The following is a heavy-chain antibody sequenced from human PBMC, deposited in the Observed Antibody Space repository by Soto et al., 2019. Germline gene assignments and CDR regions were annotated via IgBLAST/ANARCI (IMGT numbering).Heavy chain of an antibody. V-gene: IGHV4-59*08. CDR1: GGSISSYY. CDR3: ARLTTVTTDFDY. D-gene: IGHD4-17*01. J-gene: IGHJ4*02. Sequence: QVQLQESGPGLVKPSETLSLTCTVSGGSISSYYWSWIRQPPGKGLEWIGYIYYSGSTNYNPSLKSRDTISVDTSKNQFSLKLSSVTAADTAVYYCARLTTVTTDFDYWGQGTLVTVSS. CDR2: IYYSGST.